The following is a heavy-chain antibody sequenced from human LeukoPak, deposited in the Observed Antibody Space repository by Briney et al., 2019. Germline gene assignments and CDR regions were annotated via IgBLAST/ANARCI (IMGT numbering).Heavy chain of an antibody. CDR2: INHSGST. J-gene: IGHJ2*01. V-gene: IGHV4-34*01. CDR3: ARRGSSDWYLDL. CDR1: GGSFSGYY. Sequence: SETLSLTCAVYGGSFSGYYWSWIRQPPGKGLEWIGEINHSGSTNYNPSLKSRVTISVDTSKNQFSLKLSSATAADTAVYYCARRGSSDWYLDLWGRGTPVTVSS. D-gene: IGHD1-26*01.